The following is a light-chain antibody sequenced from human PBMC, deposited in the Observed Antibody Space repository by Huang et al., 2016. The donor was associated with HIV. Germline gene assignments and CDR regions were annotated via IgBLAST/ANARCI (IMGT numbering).Light chain of an antibody. CDR1: QNVGTW. Sequence: DVQMAQSPPTLSASVGDRVTITCRASQNVGTWLAWYQQKPGKAPKLLISEASTLESGVPSTFSGSGFGTEFTLTITILQPDNFATYYCQQYNSYPWTFGQGTKVEI. J-gene: IGKJ1*01. CDR2: EAS. V-gene: IGKV1-5*01. CDR3: QQYNSYPWT.